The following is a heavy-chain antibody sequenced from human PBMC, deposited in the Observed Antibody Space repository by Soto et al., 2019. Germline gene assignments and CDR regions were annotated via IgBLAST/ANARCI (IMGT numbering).Heavy chain of an antibody. Sequence: GGSLRLSCAASGFTFSNAWMSWVRQAPGKGLEWVGRIKSKTGGGATDYAAPVKGRFTISRDDSKNTLYLQMNSLKTEDTAVYYCTTYDSSGYYYVDYWGQGTLVTVSS. D-gene: IGHD3-22*01. CDR1: GFTFSNAW. J-gene: IGHJ4*02. CDR3: TTYDSSGYYYVDY. CDR2: IKSKTGGGAT. V-gene: IGHV3-15*01.